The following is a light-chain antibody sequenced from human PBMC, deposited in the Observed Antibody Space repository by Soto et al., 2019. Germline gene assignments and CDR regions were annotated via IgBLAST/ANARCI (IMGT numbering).Light chain of an antibody. CDR3: LQDFSYPRT. Sequence: AIQMTQSPSSLSASDGDRVTITCRASQGIGTELGWYQLKPGKAPKLLVYGASTLQSGVLPRFSGSGSGTDFTLTISRLQPDDFATYYCLQDFSYPRTFGQGTKVEIK. V-gene: IGKV1-6*02. CDR1: QGIGTE. J-gene: IGKJ1*01. CDR2: GAS.